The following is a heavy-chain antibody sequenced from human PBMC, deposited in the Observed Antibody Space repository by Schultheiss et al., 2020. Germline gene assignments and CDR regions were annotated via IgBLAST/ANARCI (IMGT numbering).Heavy chain of an antibody. CDR2: VYYTGST. V-gene: IGHV4-39*07. CDR3: ARDGGGYGTDV. J-gene: IGHJ6*02. D-gene: IGHD3-16*01. CDR1: GGSISSGSYY. Sequence: SETLSLTCTVSGGSISSGSYYWGWIRQPPGKGLEWIGNVYYTGSTYYNPSLKSRVTISVDTSKNQFSLKLSSVTAADTAVYYCARDGGGYGTDVWGQGTTVTVSS.